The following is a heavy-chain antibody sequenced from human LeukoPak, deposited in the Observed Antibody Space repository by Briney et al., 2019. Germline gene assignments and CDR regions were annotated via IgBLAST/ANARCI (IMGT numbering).Heavy chain of an antibody. CDR1: GYTLTELS. D-gene: IGHD2-2*01. CDR2: FDPEDGET. CDR3: ATVVVVVPAARWFDP. Sequence: ASVKVSCKVSGYTLTELSMHWVRQAPGKGLEWMGGFDPEDGETIYAQKFQGRVTMTEDTSTDTAYMELSSLRSEDTAVYYCATVVVVVPAARWFDPWGQGTLVTVSS. J-gene: IGHJ5*02. V-gene: IGHV1-24*01.